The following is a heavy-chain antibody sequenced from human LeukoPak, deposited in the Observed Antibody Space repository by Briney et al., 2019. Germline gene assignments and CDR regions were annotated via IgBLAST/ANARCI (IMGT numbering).Heavy chain of an antibody. J-gene: IGHJ6*03. Sequence: CQGCRNAVTSYGINRVGQRTVKRIEWMGWMNPNSGNTGYAQKFQGRVTMTRNTSISTAYMELSSLRSEDTAVYYCARAPRRVVVPAAKANNYYYYMDVWGKGTTVTVSS. CDR1: RNAVTSYG. CDR3: ARAPRRVVVPAAKANNYYYYMDV. D-gene: IGHD2-2*01. V-gene: IGHV1-8*01. CDR2: MNPNSGNT.